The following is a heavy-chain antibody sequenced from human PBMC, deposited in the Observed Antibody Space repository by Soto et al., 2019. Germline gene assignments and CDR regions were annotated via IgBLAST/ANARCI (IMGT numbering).Heavy chain of an antibody. V-gene: IGHV4-59*08. J-gene: IGHJ6*03. CDR3: ARHGGRDYDFWSGEYYYYYMDV. CDR2: IYYSGST. Sequence: QVQLQESGPGLVKPSETLSLTCTVSGGSISSYYWSWIRQPPGKGLEWIGYIYYSGSTNYNPSLKSRVTISVDTSKNQFSLKLSSVTAADTAVYYCARHGGRDYDFWSGEYYYYYMDVWGKGTTVTVSS. CDR1: GGSISSYY. D-gene: IGHD3-3*01.